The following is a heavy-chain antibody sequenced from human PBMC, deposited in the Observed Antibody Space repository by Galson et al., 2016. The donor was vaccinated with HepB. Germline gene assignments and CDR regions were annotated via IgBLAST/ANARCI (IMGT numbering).Heavy chain of an antibody. CDR3: ARGSAWSHFDN. CDR2: MNPNTGST. V-gene: IGHV1-8*01. CDR1: GYTFASYD. Sequence: SVKASCKASGYTFASYDIHWVRQATGQGLEWMGWMNPNTGSTGYAQKFQGRVTMTRFSSITTAFMELSSLTSADTAVYYCARGSAWSHFDNWGQGTLVTVSS. J-gene: IGHJ4*02. D-gene: IGHD2-8*02.